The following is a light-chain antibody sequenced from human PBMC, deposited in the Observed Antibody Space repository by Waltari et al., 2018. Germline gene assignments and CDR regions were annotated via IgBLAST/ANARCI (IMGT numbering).Light chain of an antibody. Sequence: QSALTQPASVSGSPGQSITISCAGTSSHVGAYTFVSWYQQHAGKAPKVLIYGVNNRPSGVSNRFSGSKSGNTASLTISGLQAEDEADYYCKSYTNSNTYVFGTGTKVTVL. CDR1: SSHVGAYTF. J-gene: IGLJ1*01. V-gene: IGLV2-14*03. CDR2: GVN. CDR3: KSYTNSNTYV.